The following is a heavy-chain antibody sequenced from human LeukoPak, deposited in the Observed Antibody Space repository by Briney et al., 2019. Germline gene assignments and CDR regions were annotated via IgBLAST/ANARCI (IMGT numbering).Heavy chain of an antibody. Sequence: GASVKVSCKASGYTFTSYAMNWVRQAPGQGLEWMGWINPNSGGTNYAQKFQGRVTMTRDTSISTAYMELSRLRSDDTAVYYCARASDIVLMVYATEHYYMDVWGKGTTVTVSS. CDR1: GYTFTSYA. CDR2: INPNSGGT. V-gene: IGHV1-2*02. J-gene: IGHJ6*03. D-gene: IGHD2-8*01. CDR3: ARASDIVLMVYATEHYYMDV.